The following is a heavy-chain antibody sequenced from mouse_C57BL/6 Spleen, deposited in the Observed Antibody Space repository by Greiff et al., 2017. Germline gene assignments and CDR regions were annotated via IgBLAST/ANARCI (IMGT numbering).Heavy chain of an antibody. Sequence: EVQLQQSGGGLVQPGGSLKLSCAASGFTFSDYGMAWVRQAPRKGPEWVAFISNLAYSIYYADTVTGRFTISRENAKNTLYLEMSSLRSEDTAMYYCARSYDGYYDVWGTGTTVTVSS. CDR1: GFTFSDYG. CDR3: ARSYDGYYDV. V-gene: IGHV5-15*01. J-gene: IGHJ1*03. CDR2: ISNLAYSI. D-gene: IGHD2-3*01.